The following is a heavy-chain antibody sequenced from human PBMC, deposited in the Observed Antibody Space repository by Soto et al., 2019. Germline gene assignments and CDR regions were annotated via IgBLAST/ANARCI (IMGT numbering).Heavy chain of an antibody. CDR2: IYSGGST. V-gene: IGHV3-66*01. CDR1: GFTVSSNY. J-gene: IGHJ4*02. D-gene: IGHD6-19*01. Sequence: GGSLRLSCAASGFTVSSNYMSWVRQAPGKGLEWVSVIYSGGSTYYADSVKGRFTISRDNSKNTLYLQMNSLRAEDTAEYYCARGFGLGPRAVAGPAQGFDYWGQGTLVTVSS. CDR3: ARGFGLGPRAVAGPAQGFDY.